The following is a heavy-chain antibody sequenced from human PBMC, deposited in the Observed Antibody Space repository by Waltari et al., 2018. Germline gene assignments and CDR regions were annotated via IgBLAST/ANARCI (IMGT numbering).Heavy chain of an antibody. V-gene: IGHV1-2*02. D-gene: IGHD1-26*01. Sequence: QVQLVQSGAEVKKPGASVKVSCKASGYTFTGYYMHWVRQAPGQGLEWRGWINPNIGGTNYAQKFQGRVTMTRDTSISTAYMELSRLRSDDTAVYYCARDIGADDAFDIWGQGTMVTVSS. CDR3: ARDIGADDAFDI. CDR2: INPNIGGT. CDR1: GYTFTGYY. J-gene: IGHJ3*02.